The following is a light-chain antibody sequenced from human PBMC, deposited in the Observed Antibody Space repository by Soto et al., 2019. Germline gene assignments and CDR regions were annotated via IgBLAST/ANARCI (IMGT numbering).Light chain of an antibody. V-gene: IGKV3-11*01. CDR3: QQRSNFLWT. CDR2: DTS. J-gene: IGKJ1*01. CDR1: QSVSNF. Sequence: EIELTQSPATLSLSPGERATISCRASQSVSNFLAWYQHKPGQAPRLLMYDTSTRATGVPSRFSGSGSGTDFTLTISSLQPEDFAVYFCQQRSNFLWTFGQGTKVEVK.